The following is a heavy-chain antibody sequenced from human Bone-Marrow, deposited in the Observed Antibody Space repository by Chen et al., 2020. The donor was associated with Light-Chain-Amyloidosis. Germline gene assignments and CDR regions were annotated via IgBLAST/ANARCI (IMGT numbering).Heavy chain of an antibody. J-gene: IGHJ4*02. CDR3: ARRRDGDNFDY. V-gene: IGHV5-51*01. CDR2: IYPDDSDA. Sequence: VQLEQSGPEVKRPGESLKISCKGSGYTFPNYWIGWVRQMPGKGLEWMGVIYPDDSDARYSPSFEGQVTISADKSITTAYLQWRSLKASDTAMYYCARRRDGDNFDYWGQGTLVTVSS. CDR1: GYTFPNYW.